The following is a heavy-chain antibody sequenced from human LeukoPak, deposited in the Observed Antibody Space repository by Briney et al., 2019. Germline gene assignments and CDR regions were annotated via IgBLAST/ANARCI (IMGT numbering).Heavy chain of an antibody. Sequence: SETLSLTCAVYGGSFSVYYWSWIRQPPGKGLEWIGEINHSGSTNYNPSIKSRVTISVDTSKNQFSLKLSSVTAADTAVYYCALSPRIAAAAPAGDYWGQGTLVTVSS. CDR1: GGSFSVYY. CDR3: ALSPRIAAAAPAGDY. V-gene: IGHV4-34*01. D-gene: IGHD6-13*01. CDR2: INHSGST. J-gene: IGHJ4*02.